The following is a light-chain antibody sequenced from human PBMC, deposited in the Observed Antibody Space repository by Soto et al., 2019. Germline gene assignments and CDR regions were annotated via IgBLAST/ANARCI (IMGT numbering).Light chain of an antibody. CDR3: QKYYSGLIT. CDR1: QDVGNY. V-gene: IGKV1-27*01. J-gene: IGKJ5*01. CDR2: GAS. Sequence: IQMTQSPSSLSASVGDRVTITCRTSQDVGNYLAWYQQKPGKVPRLLIYGASTLQSGVPSRFSGSGFGTDSTLTISSLQPEDLATYYCQKYYSGLITFGQGTRLEIK.